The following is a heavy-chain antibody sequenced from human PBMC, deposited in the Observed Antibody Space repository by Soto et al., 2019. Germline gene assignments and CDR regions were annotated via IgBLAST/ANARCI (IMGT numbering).Heavy chain of an antibody. CDR3: ASEYCIGGSCYYYGMDV. Sequence: QVQLVESGGGVVQPGRSLRLSCVASGFTFSSYGMHWVRQAPGKGLEWVAVIWYDGSNKYYADSVKCRVTISRDNSKNTLYLQMNSLRAEDTAVYYCASEYCIGGSCYYYGMDVWGQGTTVTVSS. CDR1: GFTFSSYG. D-gene: IGHD2-15*01. CDR2: IWYDGSNK. J-gene: IGHJ6*02. V-gene: IGHV3-33*01.